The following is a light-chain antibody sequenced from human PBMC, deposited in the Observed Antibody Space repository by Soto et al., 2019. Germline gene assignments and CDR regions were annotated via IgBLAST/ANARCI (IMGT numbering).Light chain of an antibody. V-gene: IGKV3-11*01. J-gene: IGKJ5*01. CDR1: QSVSTF. Sequence: EIVLTQSPSTLSLSPGDRATLSCRASQSVSTFLAWYQQKPGQAPRLLIYDASNRATGIPARFSGSGSGTDFTLTIRSLEPEDFAVYYCQQRSNWITFGQGTRLQI. CDR3: QQRSNWIT. CDR2: DAS.